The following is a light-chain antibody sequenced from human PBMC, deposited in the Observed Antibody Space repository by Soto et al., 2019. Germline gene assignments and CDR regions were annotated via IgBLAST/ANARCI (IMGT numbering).Light chain of an antibody. CDR3: QQYTGPPTT. J-gene: IGKJ1*01. CDR2: GAS. V-gene: IGKV3-11*01. CDR1: QSVSSY. Sequence: EIVLTQSPATLSVSPGERATLSCRASQSVSSYLAWYQQKPGQAPRLLIYGASTRATGIPDRFSGSGSGTDFTLTITRLEPEDSAVYFCQQYTGPPTTFGQGTKVDI.